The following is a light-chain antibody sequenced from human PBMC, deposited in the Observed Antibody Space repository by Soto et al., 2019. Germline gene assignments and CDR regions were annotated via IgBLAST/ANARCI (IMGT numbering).Light chain of an antibody. Sequence: IPLTQSPSSLSASVGERPTIPSRASQSISNNLIWYQQKPGKAPKLLIYAASSRQNGVPSRFSGSGSGTDFTLTISSLQPEDFAAYYCQQSYSTLWTFGQGTKVDIK. CDR1: QSISNN. J-gene: IGKJ1*01. CDR3: QQSYSTLWT. V-gene: IGKV1-39*01. CDR2: AAS.